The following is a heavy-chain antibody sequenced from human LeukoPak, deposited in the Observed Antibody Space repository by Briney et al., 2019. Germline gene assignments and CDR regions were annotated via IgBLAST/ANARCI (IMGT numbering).Heavy chain of an antibody. CDR2: ISGLGDST. D-gene: IGHD5-12*01. Sequence: GGSLRLSCAASGFSFSSFAMSWVRQAPGKGLEWVSVISGLGDSTNYAKSVKGRFTISRDNSKNTVYLLMNSLRGEDTAVYYCAKGPAKYSGYDYFEYWGQGTLVTVSS. V-gene: IGHV3-23*01. CDR3: AKGPAKYSGYDYFEY. J-gene: IGHJ4*02. CDR1: GFSFSSFA.